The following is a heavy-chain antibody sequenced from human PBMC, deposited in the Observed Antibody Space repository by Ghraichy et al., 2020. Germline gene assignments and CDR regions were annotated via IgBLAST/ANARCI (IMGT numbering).Heavy chain of an antibody. J-gene: IGHJ3*02. D-gene: IGHD1-26*01. Sequence: GGSLRLSCAASRFTFSSYAMSWVRQAPGKGLEWVSVISTSGDSTNYADSVKGRFTISRDNSKNTLYLQMSSLRAEDTALYYCAKGLGSSIYDAFDIWGQGTLVTVSS. CDR2: ISTSGDST. CDR1: RFTFSSYA. V-gene: IGHV3-23*01. CDR3: AKGLGSSIYDAFDI.